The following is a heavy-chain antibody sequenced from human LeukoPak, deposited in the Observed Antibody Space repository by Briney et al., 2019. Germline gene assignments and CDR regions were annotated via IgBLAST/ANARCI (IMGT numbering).Heavy chain of an antibody. Sequence: PGASVKVSCKASGYTFTSYGISWVRQAPGQGLEWMGWISAYNGNTNYAQKLQGRVTMTTDTSTSTAYMELRSLRSDDTAVYYCARGNYYESSGYRGAFDIWGQGTMVTVSS. D-gene: IGHD3-22*01. CDR3: ARGNYYESSGYRGAFDI. CDR2: ISAYNGNT. CDR1: GYTFTSYG. J-gene: IGHJ3*02. V-gene: IGHV1-18*01.